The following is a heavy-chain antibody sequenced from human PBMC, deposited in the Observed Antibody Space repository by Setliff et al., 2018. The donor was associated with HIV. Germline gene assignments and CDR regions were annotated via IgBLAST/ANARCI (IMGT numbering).Heavy chain of an antibody. CDR3: AKGISSSWYIRDAEYFQH. J-gene: IGHJ1*01. CDR1: GGSISSGSYY. D-gene: IGHD6-13*01. Sequence: SETLSLTCTVSGGSISSGSYYWSWIRQPAGKGLEWIGRIYTSGSTNYNPSLKSRVTISVDTSKNQFSLKLSSVTAADTAVYYCAKGISSSWYIRDAEYFQHWGQGTLVTVSS. CDR2: IYTSGST. V-gene: IGHV4-61*02.